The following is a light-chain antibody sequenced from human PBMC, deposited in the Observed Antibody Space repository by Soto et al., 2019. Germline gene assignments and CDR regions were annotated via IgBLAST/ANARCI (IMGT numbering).Light chain of an antibody. CDR2: TVS. Sequence: DFVMTQSPASLSVTPGEPASISCRSSQSLFDSDDGITYLDWFLQKPGQSPQLLIYTVSYRASGGPGRFRGRGSGTDFKLKIRRVEAWDVGSYFCKPRIRFSLTFGGGTKVEIK. CDR3: KPRIRFSLT. J-gene: IGKJ4*01. CDR1: QSLFDSDDGITY. V-gene: IGKV2-40*01.